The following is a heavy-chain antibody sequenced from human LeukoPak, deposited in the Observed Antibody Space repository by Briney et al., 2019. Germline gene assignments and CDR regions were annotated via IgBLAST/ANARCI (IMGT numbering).Heavy chain of an antibody. V-gene: IGHV3-7*01. D-gene: IGHD3-16*01. J-gene: IGHJ4*02. CDR2: IKQDGSDK. CDR3: VRDLNWAFDY. Sequence: GGSLSLSCAASGFTFSTYWMSWVRQAPGKGLEWVANIKQDGSDKFYVDSVKGRFTISRDNAKNSLYLQINSLRAEDTAVYYCVRDLNWAFDYWGQGTLVTVSS. CDR1: GFTFSTYW.